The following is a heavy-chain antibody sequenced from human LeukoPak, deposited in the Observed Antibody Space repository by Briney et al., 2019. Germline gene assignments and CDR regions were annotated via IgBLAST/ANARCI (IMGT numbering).Heavy chain of an antibody. Sequence: ASVTVSCKASGYTFTSYDINWVRQAAGQGLEWMGWMNPNSGNTVYAQTFEGRVTITRNTSRSTAYMEVSSLTSEDTAVYYCTRADIVLMVYAGGAFDIWGQRTMVTASS. CDR1: GYTFTSYD. J-gene: IGHJ3*02. V-gene: IGHV1-8*03. CDR3: TRADIVLMVYAGGAFDI. D-gene: IGHD2-8*01. CDR2: MNPNSGNT.